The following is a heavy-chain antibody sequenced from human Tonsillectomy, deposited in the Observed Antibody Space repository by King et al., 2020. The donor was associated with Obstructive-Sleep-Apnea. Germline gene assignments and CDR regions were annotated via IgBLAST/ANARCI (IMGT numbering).Heavy chain of an antibody. Sequence: VQLVESGGGLVQPGGSLRLSCAASGFTLSRYWIIWVCQAPGKGLEWVANITQDGSGKYYVDSVKGRFTISRDNATNSLYLQMNSLRAEDTAVYDCARDGGRFGVVIGGVYYYGMEVWGQGTTVTVSS. J-gene: IGHJ6*02. CDR1: GFTLSRYW. CDR3: ARDGGRFGVVIGGVYYYGMEV. D-gene: IGHD3-3*01. CDR2: ITQDGSGK. V-gene: IGHV3-7*03.